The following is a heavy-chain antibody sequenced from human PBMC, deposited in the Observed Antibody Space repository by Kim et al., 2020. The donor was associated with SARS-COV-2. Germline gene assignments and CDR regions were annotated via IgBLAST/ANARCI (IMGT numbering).Heavy chain of an antibody. D-gene: IGHD3-10*01. J-gene: IGHJ3*02. CDR1: GGSISSYY. Sequence: SETLSLTCTVSGGSISSYYWSWIRQPPGKGLEWIGYIYYSGSTNYNPSLKSRVTISVDTSKNQFSLKLSSVTAADTAVYYCARDRPGVLWFGEDDAFDIWGQGTMVTVSS. V-gene: IGHV4-59*01. CDR2: IYYSGST. CDR3: ARDRPGVLWFGEDDAFDI.